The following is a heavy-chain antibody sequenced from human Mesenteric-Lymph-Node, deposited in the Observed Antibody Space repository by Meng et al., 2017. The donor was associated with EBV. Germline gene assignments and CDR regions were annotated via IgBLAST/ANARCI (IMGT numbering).Heavy chain of an antibody. CDR2: INTNTGNP. D-gene: IGHD5-24*01. CDR3: ARIDGAIAVSTSYY. Sequence: QVELVQSGSELKKPGASLKVSCKASGYTFTKYGINWVRQAPGQGLEWMGWINTNTGNPTYAQGFTGRFVFSLDSSVSTAYLQISSLEAEDTAVYYCARIDGAIAVSTSYYWGQGSLVTVSS. J-gene: IGHJ4*02. V-gene: IGHV7-4-1*02. CDR1: GYTFTKYG.